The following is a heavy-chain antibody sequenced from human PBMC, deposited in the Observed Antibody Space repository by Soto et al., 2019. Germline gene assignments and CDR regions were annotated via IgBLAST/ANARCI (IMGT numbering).Heavy chain of an antibody. D-gene: IGHD3-16*01. V-gene: IGHV3-53*01. CDR2: IYAGGNT. J-gene: IGHJ4*02. CDR1: GFPVSSHY. CDR3: ARTFAGDYHLGL. Sequence: GGSLRLSCAASGFPVSSHYMSWVRQAPGKGLEWVSVIYAGGNTYYAESVKGRFTISRDNSKNTLSLQMNSLRAEDSAVYYCARTFAGDYHLGLWGQGTRVTVSS.